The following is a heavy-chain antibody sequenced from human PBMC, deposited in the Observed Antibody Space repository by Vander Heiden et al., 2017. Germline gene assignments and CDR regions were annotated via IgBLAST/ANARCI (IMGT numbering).Heavy chain of an antibody. D-gene: IGHD2-8*01. J-gene: IGHJ5*02. CDR2: TYDGGNT. V-gene: IGHV4-59*13. Sequence: QMQLQESGPGLVKPSETLSLSCDVSGGSIGTYFWSWIRQSPGKGLEWIGYTYDGGNTNDNPALKSRVTISADTSKNQFSLKLTSVTAADTAVYYCARFVLIADRGKLRRGCEPWGQGTLGTVSS. CDR3: ARFVLIADRGKLRRGCEP. CDR1: GGSIGTYF.